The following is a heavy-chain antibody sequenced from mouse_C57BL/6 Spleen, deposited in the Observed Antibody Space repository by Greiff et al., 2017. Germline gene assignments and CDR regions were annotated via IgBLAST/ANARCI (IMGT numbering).Heavy chain of an antibody. D-gene: IGHD2-1*01. J-gene: IGHJ3*01. CDR2: IYPGSGNN. CDR1: GYTFTDYS. Sequence: QVQLQQSGAELVRPGASVKLSCKASGYTFTDYSINWVKQRPGQGLEWIARIYPGSGNNYYNEKFKGKATLTAEKSSSTAYMQLSSLASEDSAVYYCAYYGFSYWGQGTLVTVSA. V-gene: IGHV1-76*01. CDR3: AYYGFSY.